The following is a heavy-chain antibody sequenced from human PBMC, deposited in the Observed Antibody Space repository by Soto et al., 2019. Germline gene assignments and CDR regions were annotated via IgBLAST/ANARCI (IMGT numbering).Heavy chain of an antibody. J-gene: IGHJ4*02. CDR3: TSGGKNYFDN. CDR1: GFTFSGYW. CDR2: IKEDGSEK. V-gene: IGHV3-7*05. Sequence: GGSLRLSCAASGFTFSGYWMSWVRQAPGKGLEWVASIKEDGSEKYYLDSVKGRCSISRDNAKNSLYLQMNSLRAEDTAVYYCTSGGKNYFDNWGQGTLVTVSS.